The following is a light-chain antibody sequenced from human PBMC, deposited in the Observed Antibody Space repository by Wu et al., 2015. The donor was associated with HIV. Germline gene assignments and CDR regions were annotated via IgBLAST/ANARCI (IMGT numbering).Light chain of an antibody. V-gene: IGKV3-20*01. J-gene: IGKJ1*01. Sequence: EIVLTQSPGTLSLSPGERATLSCRASQSVSSTYLAWYQQKPGHPPRLLIYAASRRATGIPDRFSGSGSGTDFSLTISRLEPEDFAVYYCQQHGSSPWTFGQGTKVEIK. CDR3: QQHGSSPWT. CDR1: QSVSSTY. CDR2: AAS.